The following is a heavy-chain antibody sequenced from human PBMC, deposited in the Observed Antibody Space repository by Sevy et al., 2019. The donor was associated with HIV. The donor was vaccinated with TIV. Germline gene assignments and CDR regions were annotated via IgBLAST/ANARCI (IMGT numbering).Heavy chain of an antibody. CDR3: ARVKDDSSGYRFDY. CDR1: GFTISRYW. D-gene: IGHD3-22*01. V-gene: IGHV3-7*01. Sequence: GGSLRLSCAASGFTISRYWMSWVRQAPGKGLEWVANIKQDGSEKYYVDSVKGRFTISRDNAKNSLYLQMNSLRADDTAVYYCARVKDDSSGYRFDYWGQGTLVTVSS. J-gene: IGHJ4*02. CDR2: IKQDGSEK.